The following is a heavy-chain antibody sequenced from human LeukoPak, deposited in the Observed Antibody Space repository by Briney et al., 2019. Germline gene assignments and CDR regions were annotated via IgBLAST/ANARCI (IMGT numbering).Heavy chain of an antibody. CDR3: ARVRGVNYYYYYMDV. CDR1: GGTFSSYA. V-gene: IGHV1-69*13. Sequence: ASVKVSCKASGGTFSSYAISWVRQAPGQGLEWMGGIIPIFGTANYAQKFQGRVTITADESTSTAYMELSSLRSEDTAVYYCARVRGVNYYYYYMDVWGKGTTVTVSS. CDR2: IIPIFGTA. J-gene: IGHJ6*03. D-gene: IGHD3-10*01.